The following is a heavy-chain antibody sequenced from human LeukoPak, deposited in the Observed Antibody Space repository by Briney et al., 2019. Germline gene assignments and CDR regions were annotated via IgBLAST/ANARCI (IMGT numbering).Heavy chain of an antibody. CDR1: GHTFNNYW. CDR2: IYPIDSET. J-gene: IGHJ3*02. V-gene: IGHV5-51*01. Sequence: GEALKISCKGSGHTFNNYWIAWVRQLPGKGLEWMGIIYPIDSETRYSASFQGQVTISADKSISTAYLQWSSLKASDTAMYYCARSGVPAYRGLDAFDIWGQGTMVTVSS. D-gene: IGHD3-16*01. CDR3: ARSGVPAYRGLDAFDI.